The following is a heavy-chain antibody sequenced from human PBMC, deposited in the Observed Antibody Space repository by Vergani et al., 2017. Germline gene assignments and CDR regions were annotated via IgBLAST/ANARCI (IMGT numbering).Heavy chain of an antibody. CDR1: GFTFSSYA. CDR3: ANVCSSTSCYGDAFDI. Sequence: EVQLLESGGGLVQPGGSLRLSCAASGFTFSSYAMSWVRQAPGKGLEWVSAISGSGGSTYDADSVKGRFTISRDNSKNTLYLQMNSLRAEDTAVYYCANVCSSTSCYGDAFDIWGQGTMVTVSS. V-gene: IGHV3-23*01. CDR2: ISGSGGST. D-gene: IGHD2-2*01. J-gene: IGHJ3*02.